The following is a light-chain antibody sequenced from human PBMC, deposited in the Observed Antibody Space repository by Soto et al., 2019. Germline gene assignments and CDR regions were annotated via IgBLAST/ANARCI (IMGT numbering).Light chain of an antibody. CDR3: LQDYNYPLT. CDR1: QSISSY. Sequence: DIHMTQSPSSLSASVWDRVTITCRASQSISSYLNWYQQKPGKAPKVLIYDASSLQSGVPSRFGGSGSGTDSTLTISSLQPEDFATYYCLQDYNYPLTFGQGTKV. CDR2: DAS. V-gene: IGKV1-39*01. J-gene: IGKJ1*01.